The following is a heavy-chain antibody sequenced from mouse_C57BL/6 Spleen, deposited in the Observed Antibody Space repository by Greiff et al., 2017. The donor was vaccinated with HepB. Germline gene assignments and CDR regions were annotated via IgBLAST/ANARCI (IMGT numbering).Heavy chain of an antibody. CDR1: GYTFTSYT. D-gene: IGHD1-1*01. Sequence: VQLQQSGAELARPGASVKMSCKASGYTFTSYTMHWVKQRPGQGLEWIGYINPSSGYTKYNQKFKDKATLTADKSSSTAYMQLSSLTSEDSAVYYCARSDYGSSYFDYWGQGTTHTVSS. CDR3: ARSDYGSSYFDY. J-gene: IGHJ2*01. CDR2: INPSSGYT. V-gene: IGHV1-4*01.